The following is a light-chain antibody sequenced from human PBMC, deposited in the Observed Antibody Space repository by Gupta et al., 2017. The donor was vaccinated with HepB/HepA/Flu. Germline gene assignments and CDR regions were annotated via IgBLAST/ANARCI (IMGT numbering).Light chain of an antibody. Sequence: VVWAQSLPTLPVTLGQPTSISRRSSQTLLYSDVNTYLIWLQQRPARSPRRLINKVANRDSGGAAGRFSGGAGAKDFTNTSSVRAEDDWVDYYRQRRSRSLTFGGGTKVDIK. V-gene: IGKV2-30*01. CDR3: RQRRSRSLT. CDR2: KVA. CDR1: QTLLYSDVNTY. J-gene: IGKJ3*01.